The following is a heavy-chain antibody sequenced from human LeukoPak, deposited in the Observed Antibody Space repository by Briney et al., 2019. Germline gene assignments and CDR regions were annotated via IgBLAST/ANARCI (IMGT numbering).Heavy chain of an antibody. J-gene: IGHJ6*03. V-gene: IGHV4-61*02. CDR1: GGSISSGSYY. Sequence: PSQTLSLTCTVSGGSISSGSYYWSWIRQPAGKGLEWIGRIYTIGSTNYNPSLKRRVTISVDTSKNQFSLTLSSVPAADTAVYYCARAWGDYYYYYYMDVWGKGTTVTVSS. CDR3: ARAWGDYYYYYYMDV. CDR2: IYTIGST. D-gene: IGHD3-16*01.